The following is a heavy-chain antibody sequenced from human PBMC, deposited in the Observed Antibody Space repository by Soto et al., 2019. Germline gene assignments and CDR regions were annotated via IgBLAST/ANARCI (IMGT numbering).Heavy chain of an antibody. CDR1: GDSISSYY. CDR3: ARGKSGYHPYFDN. V-gene: IGHV4-59*01. Sequence: PSETLSVTGSVSGDSISSYYLSWIRQPTGKGLEWFGYVYYSGSNNYNPSLKSRATISVYTSKKQFSLKLRSVTASDTAVYFCARGKSGYHPYFDNWAQGALVTVSS. CDR2: VYYSGSN. J-gene: IGHJ4*02. D-gene: IGHD3-3*01.